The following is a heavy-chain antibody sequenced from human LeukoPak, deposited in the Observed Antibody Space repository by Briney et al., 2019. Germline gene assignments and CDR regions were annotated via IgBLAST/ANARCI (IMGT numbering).Heavy chain of an antibody. D-gene: IGHD6-6*01. CDR2: IYYSGST. CDR1: GGSISSYY. Sequence: SETLSLTCTVSGGSISSYYWGWIRQPPGKGLEWIGSIYYSGSTYYNPSLKSRVTISVDTSKNQFSLKLSSVTAADTAVYYCARQKQLANYFDYWGQGTLVTVSS. J-gene: IGHJ4*02. V-gene: IGHV4-39*01. CDR3: ARQKQLANYFDY.